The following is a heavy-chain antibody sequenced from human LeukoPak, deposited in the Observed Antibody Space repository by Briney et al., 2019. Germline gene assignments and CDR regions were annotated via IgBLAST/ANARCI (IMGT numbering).Heavy chain of an antibody. Sequence: ASVKVSCKASGGTFSSYAISWVRQAPGQGLEWMGWISAYNGNTNYAQKLQGRVTMTTDTSTSTAYMELRSLRSDDTAVYYCARQYSSGRRRIDYWGQGTLVTVSS. V-gene: IGHV1-18*01. CDR3: ARQYSSGRRRIDY. J-gene: IGHJ4*02. CDR2: ISAYNGNT. D-gene: IGHD6-19*01. CDR1: GGTFSSYA.